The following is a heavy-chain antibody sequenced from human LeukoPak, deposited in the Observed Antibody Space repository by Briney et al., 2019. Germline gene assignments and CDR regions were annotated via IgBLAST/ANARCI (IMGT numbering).Heavy chain of an antibody. CDR2: INSDGSST. V-gene: IGHV3-74*01. CDR1: GFTFSSYW. J-gene: IGHJ4*02. D-gene: IGHD2-2*01. Sequence: PGGSLRLSCAASGFTFSSYWMHWVRHAPGKGLVWVSRINSDGSSTIYADCVKGRFTISRDNAKNTLYLQMNSLRAEDTAVYYCARGRVGYCSSTSCPDFDYWGQGTLVTVSS. CDR3: ARGRVGYCSSTSCPDFDY.